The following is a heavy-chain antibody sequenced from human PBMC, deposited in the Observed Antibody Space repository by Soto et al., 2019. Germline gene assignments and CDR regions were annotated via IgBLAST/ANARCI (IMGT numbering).Heavy chain of an antibody. V-gene: IGHV1-24*01. D-gene: IGHD2-2*01. CDR3: ATGPPRTPPWFDP. J-gene: IGHJ5*02. CDR1: GYTLTELS. CDR2: FDPEDGET. Sequence: ALVKVSCKVSGYTLTELSMHWVRQAPGKGLEWMGGFDPEDGETIYAQKFQGRVTMTEDTSTDTAYMELSSLRSEDTAVYYCATGPPRTPPWFDPWGQGTLVTVSS.